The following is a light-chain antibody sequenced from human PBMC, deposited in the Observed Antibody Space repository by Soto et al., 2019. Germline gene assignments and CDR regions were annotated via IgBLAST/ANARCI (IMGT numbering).Light chain of an antibody. Sequence: EIVMTQSPATLSVSPGERATLSCRASQSVSSNLAWYQQKPGQAPRLLIYGASNRATGIPARFSGSGSGTDFTLTISSLEPDDFAVYYCQQRSSWPRITFGQGTRLEIK. CDR1: QSVSSN. CDR2: GAS. CDR3: QQRSSWPRIT. J-gene: IGKJ5*01. V-gene: IGKV3-11*01.